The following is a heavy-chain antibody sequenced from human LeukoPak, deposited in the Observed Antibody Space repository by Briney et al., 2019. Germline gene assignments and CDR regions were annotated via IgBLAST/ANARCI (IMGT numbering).Heavy chain of an antibody. CDR3: ARGRSWYFEADV. CDR2: MNPNSGNT. V-gene: IGHV1-8*02. J-gene: IGHJ6*02. CDR1: GYTFTSYG. Sequence: ASVKVSCKASGYTFTSYGINWVRQATGQGLEWMGWMNPNSGNTGYAQKFQGRVTMTRNTSISTAYMELSSLRSEDTAVYYCARGRSWYFEADVWGQGTTVTVSS. D-gene: IGHD6-13*01.